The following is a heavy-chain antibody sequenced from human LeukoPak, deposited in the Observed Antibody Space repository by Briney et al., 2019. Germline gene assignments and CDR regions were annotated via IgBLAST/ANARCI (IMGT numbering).Heavy chain of an antibody. D-gene: IGHD5-18*01. V-gene: IGHV3-23*01. J-gene: IGHJ6*02. Sequence: GGSLRLSCAASGFTFSSYAMSWVRQAPGKGLEWVSAISGSGGSTYYADSGKGRFTISSDNSKTTLYLHMNSLRAEDTAVYYCAKDERRGYSYGLFYYYYGMDVWGQGTTVTVSS. CDR3: AKDERRGYSYGLFYYYYGMDV. CDR1: GFTFSSYA. CDR2: ISGSGGST.